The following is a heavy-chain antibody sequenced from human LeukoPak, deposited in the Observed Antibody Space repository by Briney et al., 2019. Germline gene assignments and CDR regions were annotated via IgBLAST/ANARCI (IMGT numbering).Heavy chain of an antibody. V-gene: IGHV4-4*02. D-gene: IGHD6-13*01. J-gene: IGHJ4*02. CDR2: IYHSGST. Sequence: PSGTLSLTCAVSGGSISSSNWWSWVRQPPGKGLEWIGEIYHSGSTNYNPSLKSRVTISIDKSKNQFSLKLSSVTAADTAVYYCARGRQQLAPIYVGGLGYWGQGTLVTVSS. CDR3: ARGRQQLAPIYVGGLGY. CDR1: GGSISSSNW.